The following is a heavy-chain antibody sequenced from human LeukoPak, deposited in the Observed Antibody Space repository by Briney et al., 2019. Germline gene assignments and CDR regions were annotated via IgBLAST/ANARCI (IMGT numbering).Heavy chain of an antibody. J-gene: IGHJ6*02. D-gene: IGHD4-17*01. CDR3: ARDLGMATVTTGGYYYYGMDV. V-gene: IGHV3-21*01. CDR1: GFTFSSYG. Sequence: GGSLRLSCAASGFTFSSYGMNWVRQAPGKGLEWVSSISSSSSYIYYADSVKGRFTISRDNAKNSLYLQMNSLRAEDTAVYYCARDLGMATVTTGGYYYYGMDVWGQGTTVTVSS. CDR2: ISSSSSYI.